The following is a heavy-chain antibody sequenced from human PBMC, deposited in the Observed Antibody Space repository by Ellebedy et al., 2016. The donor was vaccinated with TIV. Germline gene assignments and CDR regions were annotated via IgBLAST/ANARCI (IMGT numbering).Heavy chain of an antibody. D-gene: IGHD7-27*01. Sequence: AASVKVSCKASGYTFTSSTMNWVRQAPGQGLEWMGWINTNSGNPTYAQAFTGRTVFSLDTSVSTAYLQISSLRAEDSAVYYCARTGIWGNAFDIWGQGTMVTVSS. CDR1: GYTFTSST. V-gene: IGHV7-4-1*02. CDR3: ARTGIWGNAFDI. J-gene: IGHJ3*02. CDR2: INTNSGNP.